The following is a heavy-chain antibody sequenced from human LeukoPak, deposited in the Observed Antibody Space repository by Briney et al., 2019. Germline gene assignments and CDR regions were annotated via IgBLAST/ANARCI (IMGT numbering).Heavy chain of an antibody. D-gene: IGHD5-18*01. CDR1: GGTFNSYA. Sequence: VASVKVSCKASGGTFNSYAISWVRQAPGQGVEGMGRIIPIFGTANYAQKFQGRVTITTDESTSTAYMELSSLRSEDTAVYYCAREYSYGYEVSAFDIWGQGTMVTVSS. J-gene: IGHJ3*02. V-gene: IGHV1-69*05. CDR2: IIPIFGTA. CDR3: AREYSYGYEVSAFDI.